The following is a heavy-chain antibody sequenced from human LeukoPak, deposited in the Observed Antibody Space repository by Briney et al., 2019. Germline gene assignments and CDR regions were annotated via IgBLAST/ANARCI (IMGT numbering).Heavy chain of an antibody. CDR3: AMIAMVRGGNEYFQH. V-gene: IGHV1-46*01. Sequence: ASVRVSCKASGYTFTSYYMHWVRQAPGQGLEWMGIINPSGGSTSYTQKFQGRVTMTRDMSTSTDYMELSSLRSEDTAVYYCAMIAMVRGGNEYFQHWGQGTLVTVSS. D-gene: IGHD3-10*01. CDR1: GYTFTSYY. CDR2: INPSGGST. J-gene: IGHJ1*01.